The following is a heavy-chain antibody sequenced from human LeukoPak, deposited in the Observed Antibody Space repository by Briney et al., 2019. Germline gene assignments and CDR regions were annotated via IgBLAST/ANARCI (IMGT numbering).Heavy chain of an antibody. J-gene: IGHJ4*02. D-gene: IGHD6-19*01. CDR3: AKSSGSIAVAGTLFDY. CDR2: ISWNSGSI. CDR1: GFTFDDYA. Sequence: SLRLSCAASGFTFDDYAMHWVRQAPGKGLEWVSGISWNSGSIGYADSVKGRFTISRDNAKNSLYLQMNSLRAEDTALYYCAKSSGSIAVAGTLFDYWGQGTLVTVSS. V-gene: IGHV3-9*01.